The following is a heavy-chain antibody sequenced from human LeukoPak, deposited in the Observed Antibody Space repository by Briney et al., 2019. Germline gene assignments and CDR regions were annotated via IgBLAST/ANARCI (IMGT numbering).Heavy chain of an antibody. CDR1: GYTFTDYF. J-gene: IGHJ3*02. D-gene: IGHD1-14*01. Sequence: ASVKVPYKASGYTFTDYFMLWVRQAPGQGLEGMGWINPKSGGTNYVQRFQGRVTMTRDTSITTAYMELSRLRSNDTAVYYCARPPIDGSIDGFEIWGQGTMVTVSS. V-gene: IGHV1-2*02. CDR2: INPKSGGT. CDR3: ARPPIDGSIDGFEI.